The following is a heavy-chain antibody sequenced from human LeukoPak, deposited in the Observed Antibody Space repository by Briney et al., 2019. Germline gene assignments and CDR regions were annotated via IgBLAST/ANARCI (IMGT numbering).Heavy chain of an antibody. V-gene: IGHV3-30*03. CDR2: ISYDGSNK. D-gene: IGHD3-9*01. CDR1: GFTFSSYG. Sequence: GRSLRLSCAASGFTFSSYGMHWVRQAPGKGLEWVAVISYDGSNKYYADSVKGRFTISRDNSKNTLYLQMNSLRAEDTAVYYCERTYFDWTETYYFDYWGQGTLVTVSS. J-gene: IGHJ4*02. CDR3: ERTYFDWTETYYFDY.